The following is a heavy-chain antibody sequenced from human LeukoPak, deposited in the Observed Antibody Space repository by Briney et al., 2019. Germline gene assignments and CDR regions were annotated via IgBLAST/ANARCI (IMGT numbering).Heavy chain of an antibody. V-gene: IGHV4-39*01. Sequence: SESLSLTCTVSGGSISSSSYYWGWIRQPPGKGLEWIGSIYYSGSTYYNPSLKSRVTISVDTSKNQFSLKLSSVTAADTAVYYCARRGSGWYYFDYWGQGTLVTVSS. D-gene: IGHD6-19*01. J-gene: IGHJ4*02. CDR3: ARRGSGWYYFDY. CDR1: GGSISSSSYY. CDR2: IYYSGST.